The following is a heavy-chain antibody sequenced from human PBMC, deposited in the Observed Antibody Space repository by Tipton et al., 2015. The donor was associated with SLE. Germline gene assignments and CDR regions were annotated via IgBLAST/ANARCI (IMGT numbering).Heavy chain of an antibody. J-gene: IGHJ4*02. CDR3: ARDAYCSGGSCYGFDS. V-gene: IGHV3-7*01. CDR1: GFTFSTYW. D-gene: IGHD2-15*01. Sequence: SLRLSCAASGFTFSTYWMNWVRQAPGKGLEWVANIDEDGSEKYYVDSVKGRFTISRDSAKNSLFLQMNSLRAEDTAVYYCARDAYCSGGSCYGFDSWGPGTLVGVSS. CDR2: IDEDGSEK.